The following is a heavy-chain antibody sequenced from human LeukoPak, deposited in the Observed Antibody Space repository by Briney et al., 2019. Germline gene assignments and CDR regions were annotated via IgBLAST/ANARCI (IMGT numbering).Heavy chain of an antibody. V-gene: IGHV1-69*13. CDR3: ARGGSGSHYYYYMDV. D-gene: IGHD3-10*01. J-gene: IGHJ6*03. CDR1: GGTFSSYA. CDR2: IIPIFGTA. Sequence: SVKVSCKASGGTFSSYAISWVRQAPGQGLECMGGIIPIFGTANYAQKFQGRVTITADESTSTAYMELSSLRSEDTAVYYCARGGSGSHYYYYMDVWGKGTTVTISS.